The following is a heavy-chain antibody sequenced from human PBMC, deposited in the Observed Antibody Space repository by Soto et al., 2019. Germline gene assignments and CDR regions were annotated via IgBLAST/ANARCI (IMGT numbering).Heavy chain of an antibody. CDR1: GYTFTSYA. CDR2: MNPNRGNT. CDR3: ASSGSGWYLY. Sequence: QVQLVQSGAEVKKPGASVKVSCKASGYTFTSYAINWVRQATGQGLARMGWMNPNRGNTDYAQRLQGRVTMTRNTTINTAYIELSSLRSEDTAVYYCASSGSGWYLYWGQGTLVTVSS. J-gene: IGHJ4*02. D-gene: IGHD6-19*01. V-gene: IGHV1-8*01.